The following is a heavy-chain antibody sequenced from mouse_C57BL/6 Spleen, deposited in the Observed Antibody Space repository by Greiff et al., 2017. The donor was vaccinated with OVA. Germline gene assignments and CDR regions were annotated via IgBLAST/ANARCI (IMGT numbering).Heavy chain of an antibody. V-gene: IGHV1-26*01. CDR2: INPNNGGT. CDR3: ARGDYEGFAY. CDR1: GYTFTDYY. D-gene: IGHD2-4*01. J-gene: IGHJ3*01. Sequence: EVQLQQSGPELVKPGASVKISCKASGYTFTDYYMNWVKQSHGKSLEWIGDINPNNGGTSYNQKFKGKATLTVEKSSSTAYMELRSLTSEDSAVYYCARGDYEGFAYWGQGTLVTVSA.